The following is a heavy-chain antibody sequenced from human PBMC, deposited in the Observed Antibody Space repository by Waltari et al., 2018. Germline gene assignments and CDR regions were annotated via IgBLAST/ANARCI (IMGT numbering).Heavy chain of an antibody. CDR1: GGSISSGDL. CDR2: IYHSGTT. J-gene: IGHJ6*02. D-gene: IGHD3-16*02. CDR3: AREREGGIRGQYGLDV. Sequence: QVQLQESGPGLVKPSGTLSLTCAVSGGSISSGDLWSWVRQPPGKGLEWIGDIYHSGTTNYTPALESRVTISIDNPKNHFSLKLRSVTAADTAMYYCAREREGGIRGQYGLDVWGQGTTVTVSS. V-gene: IGHV4-4*02.